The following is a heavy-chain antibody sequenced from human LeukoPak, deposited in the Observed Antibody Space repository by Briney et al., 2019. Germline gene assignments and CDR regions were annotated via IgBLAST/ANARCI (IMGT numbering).Heavy chain of an antibody. V-gene: IGHV1-2*06. Sequence: GASVKVSCKASGYTFTGYYMHWVRQAPGQGLEWMGRINPNSGGTNYAQKFQGRVTMTRDTSISTAYMELSRLRSGDTAVYYCARAYYDILTGYLYNWFDPWGQGTLVTVSS. D-gene: IGHD3-9*01. CDR3: ARAYYDILTGYLYNWFDP. CDR1: GYTFTGYY. J-gene: IGHJ5*02. CDR2: INPNSGGT.